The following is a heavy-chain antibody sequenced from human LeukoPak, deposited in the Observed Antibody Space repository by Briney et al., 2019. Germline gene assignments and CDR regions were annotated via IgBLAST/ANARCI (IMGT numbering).Heavy chain of an antibody. J-gene: IGHJ4*02. CDR2: IYPRDSDT. D-gene: IGHD6-19*01. CDR3: ARRSSGWYQDY. Sequence: GESLKISCKASGYLFTNYWIGWVRKMPGKGLEWMGIIYPRDSDTRYSPSFQGQVTISADKSTSTAYLQRSSLKASDTAMYYCARRSSGWYQDYWGQGTLVTVSS. CDR1: GYLFTNYW. V-gene: IGHV5-51*01.